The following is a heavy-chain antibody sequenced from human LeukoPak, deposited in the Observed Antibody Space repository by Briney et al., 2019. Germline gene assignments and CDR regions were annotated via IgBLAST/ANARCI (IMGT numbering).Heavy chain of an antibody. D-gene: IGHD1-26*01. CDR1: GFTFSSYG. V-gene: IGHV3-30*02. Sequence: PGGSLRLSCAASGFTFSSYGMHWVRQAPGKGLEWVAFIRYDGSNKYYADSVKGRFTISRDNSKNTLYLQMNSLRAEDTAVYYCAKDIWIVGATLDYWGQGTLVTVSS. J-gene: IGHJ4*02. CDR2: IRYDGSNK. CDR3: AKDIWIVGATLDY.